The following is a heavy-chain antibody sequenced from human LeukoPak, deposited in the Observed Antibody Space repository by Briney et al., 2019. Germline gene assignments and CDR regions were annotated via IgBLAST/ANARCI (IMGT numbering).Heavy chain of an antibody. CDR2: ISYDGSNK. CDR3: ARVIPLGYCSSTSCPGMDV. D-gene: IGHD2-2*01. J-gene: IGHJ6*02. V-gene: IGHV3-30-3*01. CDR1: GFTFSSYA. Sequence: GRSLRLSCAASGFTFSSYAMHWVRQAPGKGLEWVAVISYDGSNKYYADSVKGRFTISRDNSKNTLYLQMNSLRAEDTAVYYCARVIPLGYCSSTSCPGMDVWGQGTTVTVSS.